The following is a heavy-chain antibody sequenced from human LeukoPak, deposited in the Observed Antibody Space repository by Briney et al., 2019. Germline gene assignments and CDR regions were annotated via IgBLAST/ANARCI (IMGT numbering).Heavy chain of an antibody. CDR2: INHSGST. D-gene: IGHD6-19*01. J-gene: IGHJ4*02. V-gene: IGHV4-34*01. CDR3: ARSLAVAGAHFDY. Sequence: PSETLSLTCAVYGGSFSGYYWSWIRPPPGKGLEWIGEINHSGSTNYNPSLKSRVTISVDTSKNQFSLKLSSVTAADTAVYYCARSLAVAGAHFDYWGQGTLVTVSS. CDR1: GGSFSGYY.